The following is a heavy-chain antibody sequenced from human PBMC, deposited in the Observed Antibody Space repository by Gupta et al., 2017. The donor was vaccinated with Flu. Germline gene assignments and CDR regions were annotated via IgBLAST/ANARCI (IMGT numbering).Heavy chain of an antibody. J-gene: IGHJ5*02. V-gene: IGHV1-2*04. CDR1: GYTFTDYY. Sequence: QVHLVQSGAEVRKPGASVKVSCKTSGYTFTDYYIHWVRLAPGQGPEWLGWINPKTGGTNYAEKFQDLVTMTRDTSISTAYMELSSLKSDDTAVYYCARAYCDSTNCHNWLDPWGQGTPVTLSS. D-gene: IGHD2-2*01. CDR2: INPKTGGT. CDR3: ARAYCDSTNCHNWLDP.